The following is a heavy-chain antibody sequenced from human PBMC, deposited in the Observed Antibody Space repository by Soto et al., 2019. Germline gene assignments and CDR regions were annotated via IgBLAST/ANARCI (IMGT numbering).Heavy chain of an antibody. CDR1: GGSVSSGSYY. Sequence: QVQLQESGPGLVKPSETLSLTCTVSGGSVSSGSYYWSWIRQPPGKGLEWIGYIYYSGSTNYNPPLNRRGTKSVSHVKDQFPLKPSPWTGGDPGVFFLGAQEVGNRFQPRGQGTLVTVSS. J-gene: IGHJ5*02. V-gene: IGHV4-61*01. CDR3: GAQEVGNRFQP. CDR2: IYYSGST.